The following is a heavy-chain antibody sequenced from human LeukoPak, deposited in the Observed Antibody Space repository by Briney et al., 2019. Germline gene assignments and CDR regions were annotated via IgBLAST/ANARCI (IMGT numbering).Heavy chain of an antibody. V-gene: IGHV3-30*02. CDR3: AKDGTNPEIKALDY. CDR1: GFTFSSYG. J-gene: IGHJ4*02. D-gene: IGHD2-2*01. Sequence: PGGSLRLSCAASGFTFSSYGMHWVRQAPGKGLEWVAFIRYDGSNKYYADSVKGRFTISRDNSKNTLYLQMNSLRAEDTAVYYCAKDGTNPEIKALDYWGQGTLVTVSS. CDR2: IRYDGSNK.